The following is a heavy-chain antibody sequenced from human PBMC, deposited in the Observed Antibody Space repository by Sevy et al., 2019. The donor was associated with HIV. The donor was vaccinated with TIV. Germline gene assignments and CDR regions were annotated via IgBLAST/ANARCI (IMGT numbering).Heavy chain of an antibody. CDR2: ISYDGSNK. CDR3: ARDPMDTPSYYYLYGMDV. V-gene: IGHV3-30-3*01. D-gene: IGHD5-18*01. Sequence: GGSLRLSCAASGFTFSSYSFHWVRQAPGKGLEWVAVISYDGSNKYYGESLKGRVTISRDNSKNTLYLQMNSLRRDDTAVYFCARDPMDTPSYYYLYGMDVWGQGTTVTVSS. CDR1: GFTFSSYS. J-gene: IGHJ6*02.